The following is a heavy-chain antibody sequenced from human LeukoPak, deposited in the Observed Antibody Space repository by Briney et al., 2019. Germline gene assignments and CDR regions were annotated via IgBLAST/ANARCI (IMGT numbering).Heavy chain of an antibody. J-gene: IGHJ5*02. Sequence: INWVRQATGQGLEWMGWMNPNSGNTGYAQKFQGRVTMTRNTSISTAYMELSSLRSEDTAVYYCARESGNWNYGDGLFDPWGQGTLVTVSS. CDR2: MNPNSGNT. D-gene: IGHD1-7*01. CDR3: ARESGNWNYGDGLFDP. V-gene: IGHV1-8*01.